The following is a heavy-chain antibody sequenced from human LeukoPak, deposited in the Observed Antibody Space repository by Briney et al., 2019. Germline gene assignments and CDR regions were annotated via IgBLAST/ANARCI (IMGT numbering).Heavy chain of an antibody. J-gene: IGHJ4*02. CDR1: GFTFSSYW. D-gene: IGHD3-9*01. Sequence: GGSLRLSCAASGFTFSSYWMSWVRQAPGKGLEWVANIKQDGSEKYYVDSVKGRFTISRDNAKNSLYLQMNSLRAEDTAVYYCARYRRLRYLDRFGYWGQGTLVTVSS. CDR3: ARYRRLRYLDRFGY. V-gene: IGHV3-7*01. CDR2: IKQDGSEK.